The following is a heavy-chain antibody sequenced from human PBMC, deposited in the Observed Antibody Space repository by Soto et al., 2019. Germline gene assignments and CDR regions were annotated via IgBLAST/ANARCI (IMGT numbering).Heavy chain of an antibody. CDR3: ARDLPKVPPPFYYYYGMDV. V-gene: IGHV3-23*01. D-gene: IGHD2-2*01. Sequence: PGGSLRLSCAASEFTFSNYAMSWVRQAPGKGLEWVSAISYGGGTTYYADSVKGRFTISRDNSKNTLYLQMNSLRAEDTAVYYCARDLPKVPPPFYYYYGMDVGGQGPRVTVS. J-gene: IGHJ6*02. CDR1: EFTFSNYA. CDR2: ISYGGGTT.